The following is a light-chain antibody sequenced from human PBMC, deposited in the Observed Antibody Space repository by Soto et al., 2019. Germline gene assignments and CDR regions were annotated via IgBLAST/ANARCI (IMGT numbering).Light chain of an antibody. Sequence: EIVLTQSPGTLSLSPGERATLSCRASQSVSSSYLAWYQQKPGQAPRLLIYGASSRATGIPDRFSGSGSGTDFTLTISRLEPEDFAVHYCQQYGSSPRALTFGGGTKVDIK. CDR2: GAS. CDR1: QSVSSSY. J-gene: IGKJ4*01. V-gene: IGKV3-20*01. CDR3: QQYGSSPRALT.